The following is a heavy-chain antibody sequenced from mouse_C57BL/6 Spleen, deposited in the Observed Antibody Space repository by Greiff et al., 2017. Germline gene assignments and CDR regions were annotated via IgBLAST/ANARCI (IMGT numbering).Heavy chain of an antibody. Sequence: VQLQQSGAELVKPGASVKLSCTASGFNIKDYYMHWVKQRTEQGLEWIGRIDPEDGETKYAPTFQGKATITADTSSNTAYLQLSSLTSEDTAVYYCASGNYLYYYAMDYWGQGTSVTVAS. J-gene: IGHJ4*01. D-gene: IGHD2-1*01. CDR1: GFNIKDYY. V-gene: IGHV14-2*01. CDR3: ASGNYLYYYAMDY. CDR2: IDPEDGET.